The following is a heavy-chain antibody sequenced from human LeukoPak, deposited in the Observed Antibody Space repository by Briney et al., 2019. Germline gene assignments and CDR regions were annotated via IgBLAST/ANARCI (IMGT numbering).Heavy chain of an antibody. CDR1: GFTVSSNY. CDR2: IKQDGSEK. J-gene: IGHJ4*02. V-gene: IGHV3-7*01. Sequence: GGSLRLSCAASGFTVSSNYMSWVRQAPGKGLEWVANIKQDGSEKYYVDSVKGRFTISRDNAKNSLYLQMNSLRAEDTAVYYCARRPSYFDYWGQGTLVTVSS. CDR3: ARRPSYFDY.